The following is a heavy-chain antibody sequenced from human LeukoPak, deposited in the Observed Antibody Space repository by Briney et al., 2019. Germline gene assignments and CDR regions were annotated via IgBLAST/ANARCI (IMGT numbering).Heavy chain of an antibody. Sequence: GGSLRLSCAASGFSFISYGMHWVRQAPGKGLEWVGVISDDGRSKDYADSVKGRFTISRDNSKDTLYLQMDSLRDEDTAVYYCAKRPSDYGDYVSYFDYWGQGTLVTVSS. D-gene: IGHD4-17*01. V-gene: IGHV3-30*18. J-gene: IGHJ4*02. CDR2: ISDDGRSK. CDR1: GFSFISYG. CDR3: AKRPSDYGDYVSYFDY.